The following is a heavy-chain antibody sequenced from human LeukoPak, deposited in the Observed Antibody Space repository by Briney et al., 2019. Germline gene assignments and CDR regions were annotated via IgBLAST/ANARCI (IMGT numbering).Heavy chain of an antibody. Sequence: GGSLRLSCAASGFTFSDYYMGWIRQAPGKGLEWVSYITSSGKSVYYAASVKGRFTISRDNAKNSLYLQVNSLTAEDTAVYYCARVKELHLLWFGELRSRDAFDIWGQGTMVTVSS. CDR1: GFTFSDYY. CDR3: ARVKELHLLWFGELRSRDAFDI. D-gene: IGHD3-10*01. V-gene: IGHV3-11*04. CDR2: ITSSGKSV. J-gene: IGHJ3*02.